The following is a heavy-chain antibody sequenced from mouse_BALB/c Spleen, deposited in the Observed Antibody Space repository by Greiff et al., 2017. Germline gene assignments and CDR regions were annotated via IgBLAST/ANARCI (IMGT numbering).Heavy chain of an antibody. J-gene: IGHJ2*01. CDR3: EKRGDGDY. CDR2: IYPGDGDT. V-gene: IGHV1-87*01. Sequence: VQLQQSGAELARPGASVKLSCKASGYTFTSYWMQWVKQRPGQGLEWIGAIYPGDGDTRYTQKVKGKATLTAGKSSNTDYMQLSSLASEASAVYYCEKRGDGDYWGQGTTLTVSS. D-gene: IGHD3-3*01. CDR1: GYTFTSYW.